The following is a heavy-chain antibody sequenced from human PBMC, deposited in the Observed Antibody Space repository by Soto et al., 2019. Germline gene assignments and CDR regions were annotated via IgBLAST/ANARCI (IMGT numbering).Heavy chain of an antibody. CDR1: GGSISSGGHY. V-gene: IGHV4-31*03. CDR2: IYNSGTT. CDR3: ARGQRGLYPYYSGMDV. D-gene: IGHD3-10*01. Sequence: SETLSLTCTLSGGSISSGGHYWSWIRQHPGKGLEWIGCIYNSGTTYFNPSLRSRLTISVDTSKNHLSLRLSSVTTADTAVYYCARGQRGLYPYYSGMDVWGQGTTVTVSS. J-gene: IGHJ6*02.